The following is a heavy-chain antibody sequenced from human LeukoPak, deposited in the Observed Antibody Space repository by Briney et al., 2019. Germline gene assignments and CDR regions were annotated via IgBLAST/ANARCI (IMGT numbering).Heavy chain of an antibody. CDR1: GGSISSYY. V-gene: IGHV4-59*12. J-gene: IGHJ5*02. Sequence: SETLSLTCTVSGGSISSYYWSWIRQPPGKGLEWIGYIYYSGSTNYNPSLKSRVTISVDTSKNQFSLKLSSVTAADTAVYYCARGRRYSYWFDPWGQGTLVTVSS. CDR3: ARGRRYSYWFDP. D-gene: IGHD5-18*01. CDR2: IYYSGST.